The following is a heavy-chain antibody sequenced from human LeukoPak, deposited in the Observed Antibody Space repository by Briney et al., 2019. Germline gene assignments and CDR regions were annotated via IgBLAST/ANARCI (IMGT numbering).Heavy chain of an antibody. CDR1: GLTFSNTG. V-gene: IGHV3-48*01. D-gene: IGHD3-22*01. CDR3: AKSLITMIVVVPRNPFDY. Sequence: TGGSLRLSCTVSGLTFSNTGMHWVRQAPGKGLDWLSYILGGSDTIHYADSVKGRFTISRDNAKNSLYLQMNSLRAEDTAVYYCAKSLITMIVVVPRNPFDYWGQGTLVTVSS. J-gene: IGHJ4*02. CDR2: ILGGSDTI.